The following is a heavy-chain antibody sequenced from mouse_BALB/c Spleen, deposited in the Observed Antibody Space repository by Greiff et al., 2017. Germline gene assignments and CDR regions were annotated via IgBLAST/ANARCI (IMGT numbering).Heavy chain of an antibody. J-gene: IGHJ3*01. CDR3: ARKDPWFAY. Sequence: VQLQQSGPGLVQPSQSLSITCTVSGFSLTSYGVHWVRQSPGKGLEWLGVIWSGGSTDYNAAFISRPSISKDNSKSQVFFKMNSLQANDTAIYYCARKDPWFAYWGQGTLVTVSA. V-gene: IGHV2-2*02. CDR1: GFSLTSYG. CDR2: IWSGGST.